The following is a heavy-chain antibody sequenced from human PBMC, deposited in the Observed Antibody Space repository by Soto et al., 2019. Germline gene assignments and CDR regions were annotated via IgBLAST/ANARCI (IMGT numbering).Heavy chain of an antibody. CDR1: GFTFSTYN. Sequence: GGSLRLSCAASGFTFSTYNMNWVRQAPGKGLEWVSSISSSSSSYMYYADSVKGRFTISRDNAKNSVYLQMNSLRAEDTAVYYCARDVLRSFDWLPGFAYWGQGTLVTVSS. D-gene: IGHD3-9*01. CDR2: ISSSSSSYM. CDR3: ARDVLRSFDWLPGFAY. J-gene: IGHJ4*02. V-gene: IGHV3-21*01.